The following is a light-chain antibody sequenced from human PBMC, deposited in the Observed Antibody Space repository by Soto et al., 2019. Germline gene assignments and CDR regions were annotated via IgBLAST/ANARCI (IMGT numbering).Light chain of an antibody. CDR1: SSDVGGYNY. J-gene: IGLJ2*01. Sequence: QSALTQPPSASGSPGQSVTFSCTGTSSDVGGYNYVSWYQHHPGKAPKLMIYEVNTRPSGVPDRFSGSKSGNTASLTVSGLQAEDEDDYYCSSYAGGNNVVFGGGTQLTVL. CDR2: EVN. V-gene: IGLV2-8*01. CDR3: SSYAGGNNVV.